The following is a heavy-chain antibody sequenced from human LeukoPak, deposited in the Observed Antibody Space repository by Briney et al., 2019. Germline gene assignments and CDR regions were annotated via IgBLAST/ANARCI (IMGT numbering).Heavy chain of an antibody. CDR1: GGSISSSSYY. J-gene: IGHJ6*02. V-gene: IGHV4-39*07. CDR3: ARESSGVSYYYGMDV. Sequence: SETLSLTCTVSGGSISSSSYYWGWIRQPPGKGLEWIGSIYYSGSTYYNPSLKSRVTMSVDTSKNQFSLKLSSVTAADTAVYYCARESSGVSYYYGMDVWGQGTTVTVSS. D-gene: IGHD2-15*01. CDR2: IYYSGST.